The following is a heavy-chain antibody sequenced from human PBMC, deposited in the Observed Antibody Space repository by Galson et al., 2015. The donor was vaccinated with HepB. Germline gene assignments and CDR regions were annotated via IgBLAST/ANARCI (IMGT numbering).Heavy chain of an antibody. Sequence: QSGAEVKKPGESLRISCKGSGYSFTNYWINWVRQMPGKGLEWMGRIDPSDSYTNYSPSFQGHVTISADKSISTAYLQWSSLKASDTAMYYCTSAVPPYISSSEYHGMDVWGQGTTVTVSS. CDR1: GYSFTNYW. CDR3: TSAVPPYISSSEYHGMDV. V-gene: IGHV5-10-1*01. CDR2: IDPSDSYT. D-gene: IGHD6-6*01. J-gene: IGHJ6*02.